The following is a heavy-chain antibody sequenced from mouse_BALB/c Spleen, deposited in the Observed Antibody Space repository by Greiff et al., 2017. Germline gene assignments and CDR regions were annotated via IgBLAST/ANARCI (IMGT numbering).Heavy chain of an antibody. J-gene: IGHJ2*01. D-gene: IGHD1-1*01. V-gene: IGHV1-7*01. Sequence: VQLHQSGAELAKPGASVKMSCKASGYTFTSYWMHWVKQRPGQGLEWIGYINPSTGYTEYNQKFKDKATLTADKSSSTAYMQLSSLTSEDSAVYYCARGVLRGEYYFDYWGQGTTLTVSS. CDR1: GYTFTSYW. CDR2: INPSTGYT. CDR3: ARGVLRGEYYFDY.